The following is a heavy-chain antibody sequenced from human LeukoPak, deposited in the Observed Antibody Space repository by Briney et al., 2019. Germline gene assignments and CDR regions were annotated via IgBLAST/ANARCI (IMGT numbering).Heavy chain of an antibody. CDR2: IYPGDSDT. Sequence: GGSLKISCKGSGSRFTSYWIGWVRQMPGKGLEWMGIIYPGDSDTRYSPSFKGQVTISADKSISTAYLQWSSLKASDTAMYYCASIAAAGKYYFDYWGQGTLVTVSS. CDR1: GSRFTSYW. CDR3: ASIAAAGKYYFDY. J-gene: IGHJ4*02. D-gene: IGHD6-13*01. V-gene: IGHV5-51*01.